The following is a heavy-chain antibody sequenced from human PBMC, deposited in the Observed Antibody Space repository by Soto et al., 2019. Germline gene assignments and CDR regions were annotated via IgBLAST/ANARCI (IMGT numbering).Heavy chain of an antibody. CDR3: AKEHSGLYSRHYFDS. Sequence: VGSLRLSCAASGFTFTTYGMHWVRQAPGKGLEWVAVISYDGSDKDYEDSVKGRFTISRDNSKNTLDLEMMSLRADDTAVYYCAKEHSGLYSRHYFDSWGPGTLVTVSS. CDR1: GFTFTTYG. CDR2: ISYDGSDK. D-gene: IGHD3-10*02. J-gene: IGHJ4*02. V-gene: IGHV3-30*18.